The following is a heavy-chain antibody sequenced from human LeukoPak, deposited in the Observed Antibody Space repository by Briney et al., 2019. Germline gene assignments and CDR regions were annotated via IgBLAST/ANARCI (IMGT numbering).Heavy chain of an antibody. CDR1: GGSISSYS. V-gene: IGHV4-59*08. CDR2: MYYTGST. CDR3: ARRYTYGYFDD. D-gene: IGHD5-18*01. J-gene: IGHJ4*02. Sequence: PSETLSLTCTVSGGSISSYSWSWLRQPPGKGLEWIGYMYYTGSTNYHPSLKSRVTISVDTSKNQFSLNLSSVTAADTAVYYCARRYTYGYFDDWGQGTLVTVSS.